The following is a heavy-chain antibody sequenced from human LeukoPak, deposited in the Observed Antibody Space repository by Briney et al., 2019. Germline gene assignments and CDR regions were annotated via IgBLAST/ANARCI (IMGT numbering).Heavy chain of an antibody. V-gene: IGHV1-2*02. CDR3: ARVRSSGLTNWFDP. CDR2: INPNSGGT. Sequence: ASVKVSCKASGYTFTNYGFTWVRQAPGQGLEWMGWINPNSGGTNYAQKFQGRVTMTRDTSISTAYMELSRLRSDDTAVYYCARVRSSGLTNWFDPWGQGTLVTVSS. J-gene: IGHJ5*02. CDR1: GYTFTNYG. D-gene: IGHD6-19*01.